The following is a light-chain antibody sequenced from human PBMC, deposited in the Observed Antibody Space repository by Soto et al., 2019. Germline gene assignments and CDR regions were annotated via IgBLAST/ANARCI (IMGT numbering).Light chain of an antibody. CDR1: SPNIGAGYD. CDR2: GNS. CDR3: QSYDSSLSGWV. J-gene: IGLJ3*02. Sequence: QSVLTQPPSVSGAPGQRVTISCTGSSPNIGAGYDVHWYQQLPGTAPKLLIYGNSNRPSGVPDRFSGSKSGTSASLAITGLQAEDEADYYCQSYDSSLSGWVFGGGTQLTVL. V-gene: IGLV1-40*01.